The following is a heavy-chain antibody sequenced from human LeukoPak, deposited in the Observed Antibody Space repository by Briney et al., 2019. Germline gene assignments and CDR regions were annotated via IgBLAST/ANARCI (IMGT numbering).Heavy chain of an antibody. CDR1: GYTFTGYY. CDR3: ARGRFGEWDNWFDP. J-gene: IGHJ5*02. V-gene: IGHV1-2*02. CDR2: INPNSGAT. D-gene: IGHD3-10*01. Sequence: ASVKVSCKASGYTFTGYYIHWVRQDPGQGLEWMAWINPNSGATNYAQKFQGRVSMTRDTSISTAYMALSRLTSEDTAVYFCARGRFGEWDNWFDPWGQGTLVTVSS.